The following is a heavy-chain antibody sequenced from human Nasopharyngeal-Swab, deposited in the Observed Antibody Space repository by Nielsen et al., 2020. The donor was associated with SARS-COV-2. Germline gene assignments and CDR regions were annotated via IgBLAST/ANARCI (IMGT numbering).Heavy chain of an antibody. V-gene: IGHV1-3*01. D-gene: IGHD6-13*01. CDR3: ARGSSWYAQTSIDY. CDR2: INAGNGNT. CDR1: GYTFTSYY. Sequence: ASVKVSCKASGYTFTSYYMHWVRQAPGQRLEWMGWINAGNGNTKYSQKFQGRVTITRDKSASTAYMELSSLRSEDTAVYYCARGSSWYAQTSIDYWGQGTLVTVSS. J-gene: IGHJ4*02.